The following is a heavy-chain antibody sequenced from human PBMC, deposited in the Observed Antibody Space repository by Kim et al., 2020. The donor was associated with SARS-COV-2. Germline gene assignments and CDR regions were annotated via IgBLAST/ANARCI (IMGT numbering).Heavy chain of an antibody. D-gene: IGHD3-10*01. CDR1: EFTFSSYA. CDR2: ISGSGGRT. Sequence: GGSLRLSCAASEFTFSSYAMNWVRQAPGKGLEWVSTISGSGGRTYYADSVKGRFTISRDNSKNTLYLQVNSLRVEDTAVYYCAKDLSAGILWFGELTNDAFDIWGQGTMVTVSS. CDR3: AKDLSAGILWFGELTNDAFDI. J-gene: IGHJ3*02. V-gene: IGHV3-23*01.